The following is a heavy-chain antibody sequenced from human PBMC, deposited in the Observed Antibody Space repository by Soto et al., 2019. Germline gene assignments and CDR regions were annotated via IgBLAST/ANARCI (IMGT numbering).Heavy chain of an antibody. J-gene: IGHJ4*02. Sequence: GGSLRLSCEAPGFAFNIYAMHWVRQAPGMGLEWLAVISHDGTNRYYADSVKGRVTISRDNSKNTLYLQMNSLRAEDTAVYYCAKGYGDWSPFDYWGQGTLVTVSS. D-gene: IGHD4-17*01. CDR3: AKGYGDWSPFDY. V-gene: IGHV3-30*04. CDR2: ISHDGTNR. CDR1: GFAFNIYA.